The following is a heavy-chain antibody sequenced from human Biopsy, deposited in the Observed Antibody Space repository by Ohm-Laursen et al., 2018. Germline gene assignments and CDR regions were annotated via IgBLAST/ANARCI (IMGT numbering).Heavy chain of an antibody. CDR3: ARRLTTSFGIDV. Sequence: SLRLSCAASGFTVSSNYMSWVRQAPGKGLEWVSFIYSGGTTYYADSVKGRFTISRDNSKNTLYLQMNSLRAEDTAVYYCARRLTTSFGIDVWGQGTTVTVSS. V-gene: IGHV3-53*01. CDR1: GFTVSSNY. J-gene: IGHJ6*02. CDR2: IYSGGTT. D-gene: IGHD4/OR15-4a*01.